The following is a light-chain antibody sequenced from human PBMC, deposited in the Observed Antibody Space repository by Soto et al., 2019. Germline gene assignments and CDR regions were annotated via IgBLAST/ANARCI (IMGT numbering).Light chain of an antibody. V-gene: IGLV2-14*01. CDR2: DVT. J-gene: IGLJ1*01. CDR3: SSYTSFKTLV. CDR1: SSDVGGYKY. Sequence: QSVLTQPASVSESPGQSITISCTGSSSDVGGYKYVSWYQQHPGKAPKLLIYDVTNRPSGVSNRFSGSKSGYTASLTISGLQSEDEADYYCSSYTSFKTLVFGTGTKVIVL.